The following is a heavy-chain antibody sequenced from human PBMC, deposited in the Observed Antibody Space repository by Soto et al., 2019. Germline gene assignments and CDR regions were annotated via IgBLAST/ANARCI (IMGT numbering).Heavy chain of an antibody. Sequence: GGSLRLSCAVSGFTFTNYGINWVRQAPGKGLEWVSSVSKSDYTYYSESVKGRFTISRDNARNSVSLQMNNLRAEDTPVYYCAREDSIITPAVADFCGQGTLVTVSS. J-gene: IGHJ4*02. CDR2: VSKSDYT. D-gene: IGHD6-19*01. V-gene: IGHV3-21*01. CDR3: AREDSIITPAVADF. CDR1: GFTFTNYG.